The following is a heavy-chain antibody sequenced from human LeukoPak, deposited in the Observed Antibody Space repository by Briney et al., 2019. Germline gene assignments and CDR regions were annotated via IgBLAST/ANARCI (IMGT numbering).Heavy chain of an antibody. CDR1: GFTFSSYV. J-gene: IGHJ4*02. D-gene: IGHD5-12*01. V-gene: IGHV3-23*01. Sequence: PGGSLRLSCAASGFTFSSYVMVWVRQAPGKGLEWVSTVSASEDATHYADSVKGRFTISRDNSKTTLNLQMNSLRAEDMAVYYCAKARGYSAYPVDYRIFDYWGQGTLVTVSS. CDR3: AKARGYSAYPVDYRIFDY. CDR2: VSASEDAT.